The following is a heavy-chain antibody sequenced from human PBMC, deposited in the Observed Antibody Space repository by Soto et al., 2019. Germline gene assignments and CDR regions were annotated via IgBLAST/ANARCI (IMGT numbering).Heavy chain of an antibody. V-gene: IGHV2-5*01. Sequence: PTLVNPTQTLTLTCSFSGFSLSAYGVRVIWFRQPPGETLEWLALIHWNDDKRYSPYLKSRLTITKDTSKNQVVLKLTNLDPLDTGTYFCAHTKDSSGFLTSWGQGILVTVSS. CDR3: AHTKDSSGFLTS. J-gene: IGHJ5*02. D-gene: IGHD3-22*01. CDR2: IHWNDDK. CDR1: GFSLSAYGVR.